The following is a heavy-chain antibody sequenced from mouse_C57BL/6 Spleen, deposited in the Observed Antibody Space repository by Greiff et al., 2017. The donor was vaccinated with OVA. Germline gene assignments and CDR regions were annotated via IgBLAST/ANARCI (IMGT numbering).Heavy chain of an antibody. Sequence: QVQLQQPGAELVRPGPSVKLSCKASGYTFTSYWMHWVKQRPVQGLEWIGDIDPSDSETHYNQKFKDKATLTVDKSSSTAYMQISSLTSEDSTVFDCARESYNDYWGQGTTLTVSS. CDR2: IDPSDSET. CDR3: ARESYNDY. J-gene: IGHJ2*01. D-gene: IGHD2-12*01. V-gene: IGHV1-52*01. CDR1: GYTFTSYW.